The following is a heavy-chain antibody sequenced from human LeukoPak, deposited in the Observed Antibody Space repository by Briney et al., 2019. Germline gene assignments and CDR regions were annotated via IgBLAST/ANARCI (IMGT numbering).Heavy chain of an antibody. CDR1: GLLLSAAKMG. J-gene: IGHJ4*02. Sequence: SGPVLVKPTETLTLTYNVSGLLLSAAKMGVSWIRQPQRKAPEWLAHISSNNDTSYSPSRKSMLTIYKDTSKSQVVLSMTNMDPADTATYSRARIGYSSSTPLWDYWGQGILVTVS. V-gene: IGHV2-26*01. CDR2: ISSNNDT. CDR3: ARIGYSSSTPLWDY. D-gene: IGHD6-19*01.